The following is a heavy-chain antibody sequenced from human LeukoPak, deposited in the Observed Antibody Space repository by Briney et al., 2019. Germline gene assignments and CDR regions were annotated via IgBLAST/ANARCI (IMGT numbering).Heavy chain of an antibody. CDR3: AREGRGGHPGY. CDR1: GFTFSSYE. V-gene: IGHV3-48*03. Sequence: GGSLRLSCAASGFTFSSYEMNWVRQAPGKGLEWLSYISSSGSSRHYADSVKGRFTISRDNAKNSLYLQMNSLRVEDTAVYYCAREGRGGHPGYWGQGTLVTVSS. J-gene: IGHJ4*02. D-gene: IGHD4-23*01. CDR2: ISSSGSSR.